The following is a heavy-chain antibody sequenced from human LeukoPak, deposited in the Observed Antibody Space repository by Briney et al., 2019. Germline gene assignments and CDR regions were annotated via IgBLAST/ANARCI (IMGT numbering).Heavy chain of an antibody. CDR3: ATDRGWRTSGYYLYYFEY. D-gene: IGHD3-3*01. CDR2: IKHDGSEK. V-gene: IGHV3-7*01. J-gene: IGHJ4*02. CDR1: GFIFTNYF. Sequence: QAGGSLRLSCAASGFIFTNYFMSWVRQAPGKGLKWVASIKHDGSEKYYVDSVRGRFTISRDNTMNSLYLQMSSLRAEDTAVYYCATDRGWRTSGYYLYYFEYWGQGTLVTYSS.